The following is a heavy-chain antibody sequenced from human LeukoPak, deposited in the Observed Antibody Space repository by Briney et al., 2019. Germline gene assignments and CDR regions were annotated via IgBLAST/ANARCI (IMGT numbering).Heavy chain of an antibody. CDR3: ARGARRFGELYDPLMN. J-gene: IGHJ4*02. CDR1: GYTFTSYG. D-gene: IGHD3-10*01. V-gene: IGHV1-18*01. CDR2: ISAYNGNT. Sequence: ASVKVSCKASGYTFTSYGISWVRQAPGQGLEWMGWISAYNGNTNYAQKLQGRVTMTTDTYTSTAYTELRSLRSDDTAVYYCARGARRFGELYDPLMNWGQGTPVTVSS.